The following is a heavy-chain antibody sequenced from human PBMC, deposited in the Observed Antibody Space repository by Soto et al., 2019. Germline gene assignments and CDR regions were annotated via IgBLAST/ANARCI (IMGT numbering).Heavy chain of an antibody. CDR3: ARQAAPYNWFDP. CDR1: GYNFAAYS. J-gene: IGHJ5*02. V-gene: IGHV5-51*01. CDR2: IYPGDSET. Sequence: PGESLKISCKGSGYNFAAYSIGWVRQMPGKGLEWMGLIYPGDSETRYSPSFQGQVTISADKSISIAYLQWSSLKASDAAMYYCARQAAPYNWFDPWGQGTLVTVSS. D-gene: IGHD6-13*01.